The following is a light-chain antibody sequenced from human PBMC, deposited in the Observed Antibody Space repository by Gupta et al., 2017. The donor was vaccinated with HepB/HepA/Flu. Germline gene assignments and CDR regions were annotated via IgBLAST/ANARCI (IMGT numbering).Light chain of an antibody. Sequence: YKLSQPLLVSVSPGQTASIPCSGDNLQDNYVCWYQLTPGQTPVVVIYQDRKRPSGIPGRFSGSNSGNTATLTITGAQATDEADYYCHACDSSIVGVFGGGTKLTVL. CDR1: NLQDNY. V-gene: IGLV3-1*01. J-gene: IGLJ2*01. CDR2: QDR. CDR3: HACDSSIVGV.